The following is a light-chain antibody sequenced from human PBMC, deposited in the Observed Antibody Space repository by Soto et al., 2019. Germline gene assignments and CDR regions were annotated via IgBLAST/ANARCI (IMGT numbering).Light chain of an antibody. CDR3: QQRHMWPIT. Sequence: EVVLTQSPVTLSLSPGERATLSCRASQSFRGLLAWYQQKPGQAPRLLTYDAYNRATGIPPRFSGSGSGTDFTLTISSLEPEDSAVYYCQQRHMWPITFGQGTKVDIK. V-gene: IGKV3-11*01. CDR2: DAY. J-gene: IGKJ1*01. CDR1: QSFRGL.